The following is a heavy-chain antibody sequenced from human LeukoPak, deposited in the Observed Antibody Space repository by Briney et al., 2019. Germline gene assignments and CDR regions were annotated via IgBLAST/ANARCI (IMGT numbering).Heavy chain of an antibody. J-gene: IGHJ3*02. D-gene: IGHD2-2*01. CDR2: ISGSGGST. CDR1: GFTFSSYA. CDR3: ANRALYCSSTSCYAGGAFDI. V-gene: IGHV3-23*01. Sequence: PGGSLRLSCAASGFTFSSYAMSWVRQAPGKGLEWVSAISGSGGSTYHADSVKGRFTISRDNSKNTLYLQMNSLRAEDTAVYYCANRALYCSSTSCYAGGAFDIWGQGTMVTVSS.